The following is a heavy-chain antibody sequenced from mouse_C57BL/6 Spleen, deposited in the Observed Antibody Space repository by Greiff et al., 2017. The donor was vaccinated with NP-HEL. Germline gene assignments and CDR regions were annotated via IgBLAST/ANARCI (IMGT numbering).Heavy chain of an antibody. CDR3: ARVAYDYDEWDY. Sequence: VQLQQSGPELVKPGASVKISCKASGYAFSSSWMNWVKQRPGKGLEWIGRIYPGDGDTNYNGKFKGKATLTADKSSSTAYMQLSSLTSEDSAVYVCARVAYDYDEWDYWGQGTTLTVSS. V-gene: IGHV1-82*01. J-gene: IGHJ2*01. D-gene: IGHD2-4*01. CDR2: IYPGDGDT. CDR1: GYAFSSSW.